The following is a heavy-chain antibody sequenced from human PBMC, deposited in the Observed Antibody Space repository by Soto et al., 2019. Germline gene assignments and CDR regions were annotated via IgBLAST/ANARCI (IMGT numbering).Heavy chain of an antibody. CDR2: TLDRSKWSN. CDR1: WDSLSSNSAA. J-gene: IGHJ4*02. D-gene: IGHD2-15*01. V-gene: IGHV6-1*01. CDR3: ARDRPQDGHAFDY. Sequence: SQTLSLTCAISWDSLSSNSAACGWVRQHPSRCLEWLGRTLDRSKWSNDYAVSVKSRITINPDTSKNQFSLQLNSVTPEDTAVYYCARDRPQDGHAFDYWGQGTLVTVSS.